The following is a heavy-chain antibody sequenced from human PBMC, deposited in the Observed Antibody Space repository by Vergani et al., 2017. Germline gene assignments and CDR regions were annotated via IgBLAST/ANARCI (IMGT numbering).Heavy chain of an antibody. CDR3: ARHSWFRSCKSVNCSSWDY. Sequence: QVQLVESGGGVVQPGRSLRLSCAASGFSFSSFGFHWVRQAPGKGLEWVAFIHYDGSHEYYIDSVKGRFTISRDNSKNTLILQMNGLRAEDTAVYYCARHSWFRSCKSVNCSSWDYWGQGTPVTVSS. V-gene: IGHV3-33*01. D-gene: IGHD2/OR15-2a*01. CDR2: IHYDGSHE. CDR1: GFSFSSFG. J-gene: IGHJ4*02.